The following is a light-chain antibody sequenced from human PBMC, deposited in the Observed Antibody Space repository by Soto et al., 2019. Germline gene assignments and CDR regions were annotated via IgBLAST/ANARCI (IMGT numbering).Light chain of an antibody. CDR1: SSDVGSYNP. J-gene: IGLJ2*01. CDR2: EVS. V-gene: IGLV2-23*02. CDR3: CSYAGSVV. Sequence: QSALTQPASVSGSPGQSITISCTGTSSDVGSYNPVSWYQQHPGQAPKLMIYEVSKWPSGVSNRFSGSKSGTTASLTVSGLQAEAESDYYCCSYAGSVVFGGGTKLTVL.